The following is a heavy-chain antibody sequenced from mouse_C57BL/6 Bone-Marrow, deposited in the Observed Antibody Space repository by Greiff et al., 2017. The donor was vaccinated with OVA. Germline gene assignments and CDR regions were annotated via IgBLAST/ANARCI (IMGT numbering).Heavy chain of an antibody. CDR3: ARDITTVVAKGYFDV. J-gene: IGHJ1*03. V-gene: IGHV1-72*01. D-gene: IGHD1-1*01. CDR1: GYTFTSYW. CDR2: IDPNSGGT. Sequence: QVQLQQPGAELVKPGASVKLSCKASGYTFTSYWMHWVKQRPGRGLEWIGRIDPNSGGTKYNEKFKSKATLTVAQPSSTAYMQLSSLTSEDSAVYYCARDITTVVAKGYFDVWGTGTTVTVSS.